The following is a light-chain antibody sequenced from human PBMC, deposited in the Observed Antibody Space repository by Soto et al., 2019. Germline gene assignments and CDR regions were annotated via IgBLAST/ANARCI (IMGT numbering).Light chain of an antibody. CDR1: SSDVGAHDF. CDR3: NSYTRSKTVI. V-gene: IGLV2-14*01. CDR2: EVT. Sequence: QSALTQPASVSGSPGQSITISCSGTSSDVGAHDFVSWYQHHPDKAPKVIIFEVTKRPSGVSNRLSGSKTGNTASLTISGLQAEDEADYYCNSYTRSKTVIFGGGTKLTVL. J-gene: IGLJ2*01.